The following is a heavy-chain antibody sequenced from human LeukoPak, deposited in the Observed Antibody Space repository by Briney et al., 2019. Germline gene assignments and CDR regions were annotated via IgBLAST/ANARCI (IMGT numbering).Heavy chain of an antibody. CDR3: AKTGFEWGEYFYYMDL. CDR2: ISYDGSNK. J-gene: IGHJ6*03. D-gene: IGHD2/OR15-2a*01. V-gene: IGHV3-30-3*02. CDR1: GFTFSSYA. Sequence: PGRSLRLSCAASGFTFSSYAMHWVRQASGKGLEWVAVISYDGSNKYYADSVKGRFTISRDNSRDTLYFQMNSLIYEDTAVYYCAKTGFEWGEYFYYMDLWGKGTTVTVSS.